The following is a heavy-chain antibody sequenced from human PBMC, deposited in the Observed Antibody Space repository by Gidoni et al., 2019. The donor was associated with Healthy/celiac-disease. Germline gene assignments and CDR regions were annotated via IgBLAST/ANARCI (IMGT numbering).Heavy chain of an antibody. CDR2: ISWNSGSI. J-gene: IGHJ4*02. D-gene: IGHD4-17*01. V-gene: IGHV3-9*01. Sequence: EVQLVESGGGLVQPGRSLRLSCAPSGFTFDDYAMHWVRQAPGKGLEWVSGISWNSGSIGYADSVKGRFTISRDNAKNSLYLQMNSLRAEDTALYYCAKQVYGDYLYYFDYWGQGTLVTVSS. CDR3: AKQVYGDYLYYFDY. CDR1: GFTFDDYA.